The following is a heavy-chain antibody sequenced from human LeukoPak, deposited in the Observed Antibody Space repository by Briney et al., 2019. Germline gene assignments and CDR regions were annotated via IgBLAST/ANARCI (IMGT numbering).Heavy chain of an antibody. Sequence: SETLSLTCTISGDSVSGYYCSWIRRPPGKGLEWIGYIFYNGATLYSPSLRSRVSMSVDTSENRFSLKLRSVTAADTAVYYCARHDDVPVIRRGFDFWGQGILVTVFS. J-gene: IGHJ4*02. D-gene: IGHD2-21*02. CDR3: ARHDDVPVIRRGFDF. CDR1: GDSVSGYY. V-gene: IGHV4-59*08. CDR2: IFYNGAT.